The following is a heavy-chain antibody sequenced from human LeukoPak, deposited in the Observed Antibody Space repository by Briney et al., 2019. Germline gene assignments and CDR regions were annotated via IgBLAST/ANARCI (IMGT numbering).Heavy chain of an antibody. CDR3: ASRGLRYCSGGSCYSGRGMDV. CDR1: GGSFSGYY. J-gene: IGHJ6*02. Sequence: PSETLSLTCAVYGGSFSGYYWSWIRQPPGKGLEWIGEINHSGSTNYNPSLKSRVTISVDTSKNQFSLKLSSVTAADTAVYYCASRGLRYCSGGSCYSGRGMDVWGQGTTVTVSS. CDR2: INHSGST. D-gene: IGHD2-15*01. V-gene: IGHV4-34*01.